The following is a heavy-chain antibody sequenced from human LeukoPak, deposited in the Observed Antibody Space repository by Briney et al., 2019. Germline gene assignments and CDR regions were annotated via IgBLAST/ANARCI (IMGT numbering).Heavy chain of an antibody. CDR1: GFTFSNYA. CDR2: ISGNGGTT. Sequence: GGSLRLSCAASGFTFSNYAMSWVRQAPGKGLEWVSGISGNGGTTHYADSVQGRFTIYRDNSKKTLYLQMNSLRAEDTAVYYCARRYSGSSLDYWGQGTLVTVSS. J-gene: IGHJ4*02. CDR3: ARRYSGSSLDY. V-gene: IGHV3-23*01. D-gene: IGHD1-26*01.